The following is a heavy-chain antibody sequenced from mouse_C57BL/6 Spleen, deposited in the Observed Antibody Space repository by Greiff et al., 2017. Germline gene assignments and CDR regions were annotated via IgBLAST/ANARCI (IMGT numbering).Heavy chain of an antibody. CDR1: GYTFTSYW. V-gene: IGHV1-61*01. CDR3: ARTLSAYYFDY. Sequence: QVQLQQPGAELVRPGSSVKLSCKASGYTFTSYWMDWVKQRPGQGLEWIGNICPSDSETHYNQKFKDKATLTVDKSSSTAYMQLSSLTSEDSAVYYCARTLSAYYFDYWGQGTTLTVSS. D-gene: IGHD3-2*02. J-gene: IGHJ2*01. CDR2: ICPSDSET.